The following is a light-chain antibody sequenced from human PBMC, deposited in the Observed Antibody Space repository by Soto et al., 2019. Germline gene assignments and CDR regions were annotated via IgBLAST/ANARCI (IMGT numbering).Light chain of an antibody. CDR3: QQYNNWPGT. CDR1: QSVSSN. V-gene: IGKV3-15*01. Sequence: EIVMTQSPASLSLSPGERATLSCRASQSVSSNLGWYRQKPGQAPRLLIYGASTRATGIPARFSGSGSGTEFTLTISSLQSEDFAVYYCQQYNNWPGTFGQGTKVEIK. CDR2: GAS. J-gene: IGKJ1*01.